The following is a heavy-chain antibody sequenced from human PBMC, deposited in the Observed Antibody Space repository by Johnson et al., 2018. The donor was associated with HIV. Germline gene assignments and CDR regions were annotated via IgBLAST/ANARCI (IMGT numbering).Heavy chain of an antibody. Sequence: VQLVESGGGVVQPGRSLRLSCAASGFTFSSYAMSWVRQAPGKGLEWVSAISGSGGSTYYADSVKGRFTISRDNSKNTLYLQMNSLRAEDTALYYCARQTLRAFDIWGQGTMVTVSS. CDR2: ISGSGGST. CDR3: ARQTLRAFDI. V-gene: IGHV3-23*04. J-gene: IGHJ3*02. CDR1: GFTFSSYA.